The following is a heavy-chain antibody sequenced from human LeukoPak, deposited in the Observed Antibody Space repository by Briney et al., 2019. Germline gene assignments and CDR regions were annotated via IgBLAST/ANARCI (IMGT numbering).Heavy chain of an antibody. CDR1: GFNFSNYW. V-gene: IGHV3-7*01. Sequence: GGSLRLSCVVSGFNFSNYWMSWVRQAPGKGLEWVANIVQEGGEQNYVDSVKGRFSISRDNAKASVYLQMNSLKVEDTALYYCARSKAGGYWGQGTLVTVSS. CDR3: ARSKAGGY. CDR2: IVQEGGEQ. J-gene: IGHJ4*02. D-gene: IGHD3-10*01.